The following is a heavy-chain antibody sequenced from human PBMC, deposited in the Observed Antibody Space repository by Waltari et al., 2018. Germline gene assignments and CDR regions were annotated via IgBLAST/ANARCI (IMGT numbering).Heavy chain of an antibody. CDR1: GFTFSSYG. V-gene: IGHV3-30*02. D-gene: IGHD4-17*01. CDR3: AKDGSGDYRDAFDI. Sequence: QVQLVESGGGVVQPGGSLRLSCAASGFTFSSYGMHWVRQAPGKGVGWVAFIRYDGSNKYYADSVKGRFTISRDNSKNTLYLQMNSLRAEDTAVYYCAKDGSGDYRDAFDIWGQGTMVTVSS. J-gene: IGHJ3*02. CDR2: IRYDGSNK.